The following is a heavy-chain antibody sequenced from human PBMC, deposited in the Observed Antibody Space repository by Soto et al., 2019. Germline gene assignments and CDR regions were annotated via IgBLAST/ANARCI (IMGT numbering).Heavy chain of an antibody. D-gene: IGHD3-3*01. CDR2: IDHSGYT. CDR1: GGSFSGYY. Sequence: SETLSLTCAVYGGSFSGYYWNWIRQPPGKGLEWIGEIDHSGYTNYNPSLKSRVTISVDTSKNQFSLRLTSVTAADTAVYYCVRVRDWFDPWGQGTLVTVSS. J-gene: IGHJ5*02. CDR3: VRVRDWFDP. V-gene: IGHV4-34*01.